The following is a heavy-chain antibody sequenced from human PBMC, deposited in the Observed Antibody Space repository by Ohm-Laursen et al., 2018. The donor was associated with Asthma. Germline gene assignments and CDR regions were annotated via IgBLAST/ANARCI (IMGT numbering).Heavy chain of an antibody. CDR2: ISTASTFI. Sequence: GSLRLSCTASGYTFSRYSIHWVRQIPGKGLEWVASISTASTFIYYADSVRGRFTTSRDNARNSVYLQMNSLRAEDTAVYYCARDGYCSGGSCYDTLAVHDAFDIWGQGTMVTVSS. J-gene: IGHJ3*02. CDR3: ARDGYCSGGSCYDTLAVHDAFDI. D-gene: IGHD2-15*01. V-gene: IGHV3-21*01. CDR1: GYTFSRYS.